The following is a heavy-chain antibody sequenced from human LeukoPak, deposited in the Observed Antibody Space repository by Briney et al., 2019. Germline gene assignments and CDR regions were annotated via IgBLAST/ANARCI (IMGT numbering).Heavy chain of an antibody. V-gene: IGHV4-39*01. CDR3: ATSDTVSTYNWFDP. D-gene: IGHD5/OR15-5a*01. CDR1: GGSISSNTYF. J-gene: IGHJ5*02. CDR2: IRYSGST. Sequence: SETLSLTCNVSGGSISSNTYFWGWIRRPPGKGLEWIGSIRYSGSTYYNPSLKSRVTISIDTSNNQFSLHLTSLTAADTAVYYCATSDTVSTYNWFDPWGLGTLVTVS.